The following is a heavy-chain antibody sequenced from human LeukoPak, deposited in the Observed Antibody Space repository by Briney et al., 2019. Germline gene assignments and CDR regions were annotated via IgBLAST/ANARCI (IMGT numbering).Heavy chain of an antibody. CDR3: AKDVDSSGFDY. D-gene: IGHD3-22*01. V-gene: IGHV3-30*18. CDR2: ISYDGSNK. CDR1: GFTFSSYG. Sequence: TEGSLRLSCAASGFTFSSYGMHWVRQAPGKGLEWVAVISYDGSNKYYADSVKGRFTISRDNSKNTLYLQMNSLRAEDTAVYYCAKDVDSSGFDYWGQGTLVTVSS. J-gene: IGHJ4*02.